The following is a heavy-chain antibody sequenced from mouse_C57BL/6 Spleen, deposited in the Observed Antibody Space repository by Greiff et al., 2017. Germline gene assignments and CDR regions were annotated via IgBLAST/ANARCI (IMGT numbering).Heavy chain of an antibody. D-gene: IGHD2-1*01. CDR2: IHPNSGST. CDR1: GYTFTSYW. Sequence: QVQLQQPGAELVKPGASVKLSCKASGYTFTSYWMHWVKQRPGQGLEWIGMIHPNSGSTNYNEKFKSKATLTVDKSSSTAYMQLRSLTSEDSAVYYCARTGGNYVDYAMDYWGQGTSVTVSS. V-gene: IGHV1-64*01. J-gene: IGHJ4*01. CDR3: ARTGGNYVDYAMDY.